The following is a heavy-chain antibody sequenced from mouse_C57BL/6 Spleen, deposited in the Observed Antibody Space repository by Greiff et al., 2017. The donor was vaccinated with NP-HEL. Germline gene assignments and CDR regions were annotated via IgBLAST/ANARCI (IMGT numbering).Heavy chain of an antibody. D-gene: IGHD2-5*01. CDR2: IYPGSGNT. Sequence: VKLQQSGPELVKPGASVKISCKASGYSFTSYYIHWVKQRPGQGLEWIGWIYPGSGNTKYNEKFKGKATLTADTSSSTAYMQLSSLTSEDSAVYYCARRDYSNYDWFAYWGQGTLVTVSA. J-gene: IGHJ3*01. CDR3: ARRDYSNYDWFAY. CDR1: GYSFTSYY. V-gene: IGHV1-66*01.